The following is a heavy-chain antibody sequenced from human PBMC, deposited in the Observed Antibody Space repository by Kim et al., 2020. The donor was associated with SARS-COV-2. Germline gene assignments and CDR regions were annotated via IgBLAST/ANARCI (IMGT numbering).Heavy chain of an antibody. V-gene: IGHV3-11*06. D-gene: IGHD6-19*01. CDR3: ARARGAGRPPLYYFDY. Sequence: SVKGRFTISRDNAKNSLYLQMNSLRAEDTAVYYCARARGAGRPPLYYFDYWGQGTLVTVSS. J-gene: IGHJ4*02.